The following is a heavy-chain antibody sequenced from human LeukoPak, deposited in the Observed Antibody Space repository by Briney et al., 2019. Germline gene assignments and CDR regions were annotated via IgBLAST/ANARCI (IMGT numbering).Heavy chain of an antibody. CDR3: AREGSIAVAGTFDY. V-gene: IGHV3-48*04. D-gene: IGHD6-19*01. CDR2: ISTSTTTI. J-gene: IGHJ4*02. CDR1: GFTFSSYS. Sequence: GSLILSCEASGFTFSSYSMNWVRQAPGKRLEWISYISTSTTTIYYANSVKGRFTISRDNAKNSLYLQLNSLSAEDTAVYYCAREGSIAVAGTFDYWGQGTLVTVSS.